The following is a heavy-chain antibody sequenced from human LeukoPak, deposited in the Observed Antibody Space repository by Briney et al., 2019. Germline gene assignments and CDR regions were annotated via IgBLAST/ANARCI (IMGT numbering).Heavy chain of an antibody. CDR3: AKDIRASSDIFTGSF. CDR2: ISGDGAGT. V-gene: IGHV3-43*02. CDR1: GFTFDDYA. J-gene: IGHJ4*02. D-gene: IGHD3-9*01. Sequence: GGSLRLSCSASGFTFDDYAMHWVRQAPGKGLEWVSFISGDGAGTYYAGSVKGRFTISRDNSKNSLYLQMNSLRPEDTAFYYCAKDIRASSDIFTGSFWGQGTLVTVSS.